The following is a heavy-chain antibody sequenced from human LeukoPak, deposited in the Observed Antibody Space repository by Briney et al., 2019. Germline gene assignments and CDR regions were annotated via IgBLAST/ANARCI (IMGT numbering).Heavy chain of an antibody. CDR1: GFTFTNYA. V-gene: IGHV3-30*18. CDR2: ISSDGSKN. D-gene: IGHD1-1*01. Sequence: PGGSLRLSCAASGFTFTNYAMHWVRQTPGKGLEWVALISSDGSKNIYADPVKGRFTVSRDNSKNTLYLQMTSLRAEDTAVYYCVKGLVQTTMSYSVDYWGQGALVTVSS. CDR3: VKGLVQTTMSYSVDY. J-gene: IGHJ4*02.